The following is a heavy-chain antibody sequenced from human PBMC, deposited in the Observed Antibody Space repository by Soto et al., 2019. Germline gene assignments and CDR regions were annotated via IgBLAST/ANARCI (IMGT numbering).Heavy chain of an antibody. V-gene: IGHV6-1*01. CDR3: ARDRGWWRPCYYDGMDV. CDR2: TYYRSKWYN. Sequence: QVQLQQSGPGLVKPSQTLSLTCAISGDSVSSNSAAWNWIRQSPSRGLEWLGRTYYRSKWYNDYAVSVKSRITIIPDKSHNQFSLLLNSVTPEDTAVYYCARDRGWWRPCYYDGMDVWGQGTTVTVSS. CDR1: GDSVSSNSAA. J-gene: IGHJ6*02. D-gene: IGHD2-15*01.